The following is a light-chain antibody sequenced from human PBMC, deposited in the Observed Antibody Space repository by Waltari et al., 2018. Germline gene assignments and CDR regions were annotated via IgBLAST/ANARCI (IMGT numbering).Light chain of an antibody. J-gene: IGKJ2*01. Sequence: VVLTQSPLSLPVTLGQPASISCSPSQSLVYSDGNIYLNWFHQRPGQSPSRLIYKISNRDSGVPDRFSGSGSGTDFTLKISRVEAEDVGIYYCMHGGHWPYTFGQGTKLEIK. CDR3: MHGGHWPYT. V-gene: IGKV2-30*01. CDR1: QSLVYSDGNIY. CDR2: KIS.